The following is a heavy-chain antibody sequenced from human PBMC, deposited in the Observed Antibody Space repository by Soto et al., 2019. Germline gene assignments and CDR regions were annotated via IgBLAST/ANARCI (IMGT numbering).Heavy chain of an antibody. CDR2: IIPIFGTA. J-gene: IGHJ4*02. Sequence: SVKVSCKASGGTFSSYAISWVRQAPGQGLEWMGGIIPIFGTANYAQKFQGRVTITADESTSTAYMELSSLRSEDTAVYYCARVTQLGARPDYWGQGTPVTVSS. CDR3: ARVTQLGARPDY. V-gene: IGHV1-69*13. CDR1: GGTFSSYA. D-gene: IGHD6-6*01.